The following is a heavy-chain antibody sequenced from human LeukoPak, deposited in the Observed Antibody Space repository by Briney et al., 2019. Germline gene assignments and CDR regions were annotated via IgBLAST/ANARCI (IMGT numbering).Heavy chain of an antibody. V-gene: IGHV1-8*01. D-gene: IGHD3-22*01. J-gene: IGHJ4*02. CDR1: GYTFTSYD. CDR2: MNPNSGNT. CDR3: ARSFIDYYDSSGYYVDGY. Sequence: RASVKVSCKASGYTFTSYDINWVRQATGQGLEWMGWMNPNSGNTGYAQKFQGRVTMTRNTSISTAYMELSSLRSEDTAVYYCARSFIDYYDSSGYYVDGYWGQGTLVTVSS.